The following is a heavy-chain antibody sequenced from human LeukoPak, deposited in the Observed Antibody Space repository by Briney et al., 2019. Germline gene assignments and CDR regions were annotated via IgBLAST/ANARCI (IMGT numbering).Heavy chain of an antibody. Sequence: AASVKVSCKASGYTFTSYYMHWVRQAPGQGLEWMGIINPSGGSTSYAQKFQGRVTMTRDTSTSTVYMELSSLRSEDTAVYYRARGEIVVVPADYYYYYCMDVWGQGTTVTVSS. CDR2: INPSGGST. CDR3: ARGEIVVVPADYYYYYCMDV. D-gene: IGHD2-2*01. J-gene: IGHJ6*02. CDR1: GYTFTSYY. V-gene: IGHV1-46*01.